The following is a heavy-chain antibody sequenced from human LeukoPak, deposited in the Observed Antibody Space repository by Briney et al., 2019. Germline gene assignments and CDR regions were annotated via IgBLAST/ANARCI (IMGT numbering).Heavy chain of an antibody. J-gene: IGHJ3*02. Sequence: GASVKVSCKASGYTFTSYGISWVRQAPGQGLEWMRWISAYNGNTNYAQKFQGRVTMTRDMSTSTVYMELSSLRSEDTAVYYCARVGWFGDQGDDAFDIWGQGTMVTVSS. CDR1: GYTFTSYG. CDR2: ISAYNGNT. D-gene: IGHD3-10*01. V-gene: IGHV1-18*01. CDR3: ARVGWFGDQGDDAFDI.